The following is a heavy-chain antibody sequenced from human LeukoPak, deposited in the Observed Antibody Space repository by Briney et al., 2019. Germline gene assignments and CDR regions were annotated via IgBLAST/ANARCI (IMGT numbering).Heavy chain of an antibody. Sequence: SETLSLTCTVSGGSISNYYWSWFRQPPGKGLEWIGYTYHDGSTNYNPSLKSRVTISVDTSKDQFSLKLTSVTAADTAVYYCASGGSSGWFDFDYWGQGTLVTVSS. CDR1: GGSISNYY. CDR2: TYHDGST. D-gene: IGHD6-19*01. J-gene: IGHJ4*02. V-gene: IGHV4-59*01. CDR3: ASGGSSGWFDFDY.